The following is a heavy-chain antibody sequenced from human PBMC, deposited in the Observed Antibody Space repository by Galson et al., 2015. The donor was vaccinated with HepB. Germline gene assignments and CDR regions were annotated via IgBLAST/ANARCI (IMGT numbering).Heavy chain of an antibody. V-gene: IGHV3-30*18. CDR1: GFTFSSYG. Sequence: SLRLSCAASGFTFSSYGMHWVRQAPGKGLEWVAVISYDGSNKYYADSVKGRFTISRDNSKNTLYLQMNSLRAEDTAVYYCAEDRDSSGLYYYYYMDVWGKGTTVTVSS. CDR2: ISYDGSNK. D-gene: IGHD6-19*01. J-gene: IGHJ6*03. CDR3: AEDRDSSGLYYYYYMDV.